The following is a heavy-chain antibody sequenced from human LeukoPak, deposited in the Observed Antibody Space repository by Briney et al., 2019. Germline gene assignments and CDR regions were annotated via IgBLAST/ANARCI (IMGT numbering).Heavy chain of an antibody. J-gene: IGHJ6*03. Sequence: SETLSLTCIVSGGSISSYYWSWIRQPPGKGLEWIGYIYYSGSTNYNPSLMSRVTISVDTSKNQFSLRLSSVTAADTAVYYCARVPKIVVPAAILYYYYYMDVWGKGTTVTVSS. CDR2: IYYSGST. V-gene: IGHV4-59*01. CDR1: GGSISSYY. D-gene: IGHD2-2*01. CDR3: ARVPKIVVPAAILYYYYYMDV.